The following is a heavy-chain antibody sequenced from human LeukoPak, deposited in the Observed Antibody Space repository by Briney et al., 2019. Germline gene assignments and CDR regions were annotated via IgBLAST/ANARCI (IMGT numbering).Heavy chain of an antibody. Sequence: SETLSLTCTVSGGSISSSSYYWGWIRQPPGEGLEWIGSIYYSGSTYYNPSLKSRVTISVDTSKNQFSLKLSSVTAADTAVYYCARAPIHLADEYFYYFDYWGQGTLVTVSS. CDR2: IYYSGST. J-gene: IGHJ4*02. CDR3: ARAPIHLADEYFYYFDY. D-gene: IGHD2-15*01. V-gene: IGHV4-39*07. CDR1: GGSISSSSYY.